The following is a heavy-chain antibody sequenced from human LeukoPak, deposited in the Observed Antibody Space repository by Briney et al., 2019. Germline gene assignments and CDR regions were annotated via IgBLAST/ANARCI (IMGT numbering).Heavy chain of an antibody. D-gene: IGHD5-12*01. V-gene: IGHV4-4*02. J-gene: IGHJ6*03. Sequence: SGTLSLTCAVSGGSISSSNWWSWVRQPPGKGLEWIGEIYHSGSTNYNPSLKSRVTISVDTSKNQFSLKLSSVTAADTAVYYCASSGYAFYYMDVWGKGTTVTISS. CDR2: IYHSGST. CDR1: GGSISSSNW. CDR3: ASSGYAFYYMDV.